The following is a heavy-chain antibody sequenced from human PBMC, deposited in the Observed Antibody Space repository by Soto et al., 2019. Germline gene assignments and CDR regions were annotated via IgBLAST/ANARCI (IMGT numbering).Heavy chain of an antibody. Sequence: QVQLQESGPGLVKPSGTLSLTCAVSGGSFTSNNWWTWVRQPPGQGLEWIGEIYRTGSTNYNPSLKSRVTMTLDKSEKQISLKVTSLTAADTAVYYCASRDTGTSVDYWGQGTLVTVSS. V-gene: IGHV4-4*02. CDR1: GGSFTSNNW. CDR3: ASRDTGTSVDY. CDR2: IYRTGST. J-gene: IGHJ4*02. D-gene: IGHD1-7*01.